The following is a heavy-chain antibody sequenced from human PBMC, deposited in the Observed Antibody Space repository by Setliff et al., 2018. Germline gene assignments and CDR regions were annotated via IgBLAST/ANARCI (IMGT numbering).Heavy chain of an antibody. D-gene: IGHD3-10*01. CDR2: INPNSGGT. J-gene: IGHJ4*02. V-gene: IGHV1-2*06. CDR1: GYTFTGYY. CDR3: ARDPGWFGELLGYFGY. Sequence: ASVKVSCKASGYTFTGYYMHWVRQAPGQGLEWMGRINPNSGGTNYAQKFQGRVTMTRDTSISTAYMELSRLRSDDTAVYYCARDPGWFGELLGYFGYWGQGTLVTVSS.